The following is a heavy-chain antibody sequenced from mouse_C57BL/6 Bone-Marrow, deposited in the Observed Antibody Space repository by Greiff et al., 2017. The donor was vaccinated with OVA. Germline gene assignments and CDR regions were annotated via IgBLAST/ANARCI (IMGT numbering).Heavy chain of an antibody. CDR2: IWRGGST. D-gene: IGHD4-1*01. J-gene: IGHJ1*03. CDR3: ARIGTGTDWYFDV. V-gene: IGHV2-2*01. Sequence: VQLQQSGPGLVQPSQSLSITCTVSGFSLTSYGVHWVRQSPGKGLEWLGVIWRGGSTDYNAAFISRLSISKDNSKSQVFFKMNSLQADDTAIYYCARIGTGTDWYFDVWGTGTTVTVSS. CDR1: GFSLTSYG.